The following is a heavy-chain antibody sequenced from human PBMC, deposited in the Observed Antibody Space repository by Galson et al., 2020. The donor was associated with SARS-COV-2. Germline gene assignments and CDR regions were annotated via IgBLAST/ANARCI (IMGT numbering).Heavy chain of an antibody. CDR3: SMVRGGGYYYYGMDV. Sequence: GESLKISCAASGFTFSSYAMHWVRQAPGKGLEWVAVISYDGSNKYYADSVKGRFTISRDNSKNTLYLQMNSLRAEDTAVYYCSMVRGGGYYYYGMDVWGQGTTVTVSS. CDR1: GFTFSSYA. V-gene: IGHV3-30-3*01. J-gene: IGHJ6*02. D-gene: IGHD3-10*01. CDR2: ISYDGSNK.